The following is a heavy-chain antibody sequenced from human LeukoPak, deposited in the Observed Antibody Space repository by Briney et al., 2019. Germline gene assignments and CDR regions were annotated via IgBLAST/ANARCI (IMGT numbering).Heavy chain of an antibody. J-gene: IGHJ4*02. CDR1: GFPFSNYG. D-gene: IGHD5-12*01. CDR2: IWYDGSNK. V-gene: IGHV3-33*06. CDR3: AKDPYRASSGLVDY. Sequence: GRSLRLSCAASGFPFSNYGMHWVRLAPGKGLEWVALIWYDGSNKYYADSVKGRFTISRDNSKNTLYLQMNSLRAEDTAVYYCAKDPYRASSGLVDYWGQGTLVTVSS.